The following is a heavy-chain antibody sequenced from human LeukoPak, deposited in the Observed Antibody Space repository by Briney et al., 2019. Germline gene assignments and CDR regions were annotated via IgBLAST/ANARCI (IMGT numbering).Heavy chain of an antibody. CDR1: GFTFSSYG. D-gene: IGHD3-22*01. CDR3: AKERYYFDSSGYYNDAFDI. J-gene: IGHJ3*02. CDR2: IRYDGSNK. Sequence: QPGGSLRLSCAASGFTFSSYGMHWVRQAPGKGLEWVAFIRYDGSNKYYADSVKGRFTISRDNSKSTLYLQMNSLRAEDTAVYYCAKERYYFDSSGYYNDAFDIWGQGTMVTVSS. V-gene: IGHV3-30*02.